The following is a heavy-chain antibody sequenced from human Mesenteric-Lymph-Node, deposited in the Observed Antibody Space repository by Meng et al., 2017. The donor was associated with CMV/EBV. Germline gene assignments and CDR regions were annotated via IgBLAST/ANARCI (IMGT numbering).Heavy chain of an antibody. CDR1: GFTFSSYA. V-gene: IGHV3-23*01. CDR2: ISGSGGST. J-gene: IGHJ6*02. Sequence: GESLKISCAASGFTFSSYAMSWVRQAPGKGLEWVSAISGSGGSTYYADSVKGRFTISRDNSKNTLYLQMNSLRAEDTAVYYCARDRGGVTIFGVVITTAGMDVWGQGTTVTVSS. D-gene: IGHD3-3*01. CDR3: ARDRGGVTIFGVVITTAGMDV.